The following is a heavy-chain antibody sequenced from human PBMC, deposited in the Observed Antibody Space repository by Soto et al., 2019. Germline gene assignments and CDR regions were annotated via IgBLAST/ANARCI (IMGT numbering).Heavy chain of an antibody. CDR3: ARTLFGWGIWLDP. CDR2: IYYSGST. V-gene: IGHV4-59*01. CDR1: GGSISSYY. D-gene: IGHD3-10*02. Sequence: SETLSPTCTVSGGSISSYYWSWVRPPPGKGLEWIGYIYYSGSTNYNPSLKSRVTISVDTSKNQFSLKLSSVTAADTAVYYCARTLFGWGIWLDPWGQGTLVTVSS. J-gene: IGHJ5*02.